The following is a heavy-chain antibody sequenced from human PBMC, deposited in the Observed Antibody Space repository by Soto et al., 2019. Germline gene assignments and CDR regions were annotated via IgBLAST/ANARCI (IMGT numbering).Heavy chain of an antibody. CDR3: ARLIHSSGADY. V-gene: IGHV4-30-2*06. D-gene: IGHD6-19*01. CDR2: IGHLETT. J-gene: IGHJ4*02. CDR1: GVAMTYGGYS. Sequence: PSETLSLTCSVSGVAMTYGGYSWSWIRQSPEKGLEWLGYIGHLETTYYNPSLKSRVTISVDKSKNQFSLELTSVTAADTAVYYCARLIHSSGADYWGQGTLVTVSS.